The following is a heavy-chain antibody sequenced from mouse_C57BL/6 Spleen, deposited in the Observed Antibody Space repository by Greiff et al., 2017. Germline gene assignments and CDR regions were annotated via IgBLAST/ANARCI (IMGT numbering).Heavy chain of an antibody. CDR2: INPNNGGT. V-gene: IGHV1-18*01. J-gene: IGHJ3*01. CDR3: AREGPLYYGSSRFAY. CDR1: GYTFTDYN. Sequence: VQLKESGPELVKPGASVKIPCKASGYTFTDYNMDWVKQSHGKSLEWIGDINPNNGGTIYNQKFKGKATLTVDKSSSTAYMALRSLTSEDSAVYDCAREGPLYYGSSRFAYWGQGTLVTVSA. D-gene: IGHD1-1*01.